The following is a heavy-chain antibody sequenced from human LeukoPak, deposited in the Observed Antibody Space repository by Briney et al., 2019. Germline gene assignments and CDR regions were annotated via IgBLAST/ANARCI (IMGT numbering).Heavy chain of an antibody. CDR3: AKVSGYAITGTTAGSYYYGMDV. D-gene: IGHD1-20*01. CDR1: GFTFSSYG. V-gene: IGHV3-30*18. J-gene: IGHJ6*04. Sequence: GGSLRLSCAASGFTFSSYGMHWVRQAPGKGLEWVAVISYDGSNKYYADSVKGRFTISRDNSKNTLYLQMNSLRAEDTAVYYCAKVSGYAITGTTAGSYYYGMDVWGKGTTVTISS. CDR2: ISYDGSNK.